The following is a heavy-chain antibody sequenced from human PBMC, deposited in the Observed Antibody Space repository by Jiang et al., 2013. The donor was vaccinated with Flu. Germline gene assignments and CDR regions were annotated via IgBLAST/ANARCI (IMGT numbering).Heavy chain of an antibody. Sequence: KPTQTLTLTCTFSGFSLSTSGVGVGWIRQPPGKALEWLALIYWDDDKRYSPSLKSRLTITKDTSKNQVVLTMTNMAPVDTATYYCAHATFESHIVVVTAPHDAFDIWGQGTMVTVSS. V-gene: IGHV2-5*06. CDR2: IYWDDDK. J-gene: IGHJ3*02. D-gene: IGHD2-21*02. CDR3: AHATFESHIVVVTAPHDAFDI. CDR1: GFSLSTSGVG.